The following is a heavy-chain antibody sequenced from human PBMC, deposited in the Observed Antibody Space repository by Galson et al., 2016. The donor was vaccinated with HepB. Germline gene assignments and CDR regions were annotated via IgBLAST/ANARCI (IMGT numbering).Heavy chain of an antibody. CDR2: IYSDEGE. J-gene: IGHJ1*01. CDR1: GFSLTTSRLG. CDR3: AYGGYAGRHFFQN. D-gene: IGHD2-2*01. Sequence: PALVKPTQTLTLTCTFSGFSLTTSRLGVGWIRQAPGEALEWLAFIYSDEGERYNPSLQTRLTITKDTSKNQVVLTMTGLDPTDTATYFCAYGGYAGRHFFQNWGQATPVMVSS. V-gene: IGHV2-5*02.